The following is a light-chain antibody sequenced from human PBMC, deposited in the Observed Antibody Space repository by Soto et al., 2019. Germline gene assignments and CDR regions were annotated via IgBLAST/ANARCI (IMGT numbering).Light chain of an antibody. Sequence: IQLSQSPSSLSAAVGDRVTGTCRASQGIGTYLVWYQQKSGKAPTVLIYASSTLQTGVPSRFSGSGSGTDFSLTISSIHPEDVATYYCQQVDSYPRTFGQGTKVDI. CDR1: QGIGTY. CDR3: QQVDSYPRT. V-gene: IGKV1-9*01. J-gene: IGKJ1*01. CDR2: ASS.